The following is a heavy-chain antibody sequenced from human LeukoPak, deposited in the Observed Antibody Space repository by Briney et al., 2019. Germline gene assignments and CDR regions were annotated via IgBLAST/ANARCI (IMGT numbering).Heavy chain of an antibody. V-gene: IGHV3-30-3*01. D-gene: IGHD2-8*01. Sequence: GGSLRLSCAASGFTFSSYAMHWVRQAPGKGLEWVAVISYDGSNKYYADSVKGRFTISRDNSKNTLYLQMNSLRAEDTAVYYCARDALEAYCTNGVCYRGAFDIWGQGTMVTVSS. CDR1: GFTFSSYA. CDR2: ISYDGSNK. CDR3: ARDALEAYCTNGVCYRGAFDI. J-gene: IGHJ3*02.